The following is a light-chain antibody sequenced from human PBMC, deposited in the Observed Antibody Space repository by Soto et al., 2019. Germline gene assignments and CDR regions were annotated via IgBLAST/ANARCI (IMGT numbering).Light chain of an antibody. CDR2: KAS. V-gene: IGKV1-5*03. CDR3: EQYNSYSPYT. CDR1: QSISSW. Sequence: DIQMTQSPSTLSASVGDRVTITCRASQSISSWLAWYQQKPGKAPKLLIYKASSFESGVPSRFSGSGSGTEVTLTISSLQPDDFATDYCEQYNSYSPYTFGQGTKLEIK. J-gene: IGKJ2*01.